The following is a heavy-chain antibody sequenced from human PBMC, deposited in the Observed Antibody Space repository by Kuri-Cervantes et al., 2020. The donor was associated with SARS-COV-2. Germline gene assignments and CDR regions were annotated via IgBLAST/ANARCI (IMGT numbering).Heavy chain of an antibody. J-gene: IGHJ6*02. V-gene: IGHV3-48*04. CDR1: GFTLTSYA. CDR2: ISSSGSTT. D-gene: IGHD6-19*01. Sequence: GGSWRPSCAVSGFTLTSYAMSWVRQAPGKGREWVSYISSSGSTTYYADSVKGRFTISRDNAKNSLYLQMSSLRAEDTAVYYCAKDKYSSHLYGMDVWGQGTTVTVSS. CDR3: AKDKYSSHLYGMDV.